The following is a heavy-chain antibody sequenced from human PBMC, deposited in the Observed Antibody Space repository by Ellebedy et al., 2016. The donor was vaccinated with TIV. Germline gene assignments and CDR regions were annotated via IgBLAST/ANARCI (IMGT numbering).Heavy chain of an antibody. V-gene: IGHV4-39*01. CDR2: IYYTGTT. CDR3: ALPYSSSWYVGY. Sequence: SETLSLTCSVSGGSIRSSPYYWGWIRQPPGKGLEWIGSIYYTGTTSYNPSLQSRVKIFVDTSRNQFSLKLSSVTAADTAVYYCALPYSSSWYVGYWGQGTLVTVSS. D-gene: IGHD6-13*01. J-gene: IGHJ4*02. CDR1: GGSIRSSPYY.